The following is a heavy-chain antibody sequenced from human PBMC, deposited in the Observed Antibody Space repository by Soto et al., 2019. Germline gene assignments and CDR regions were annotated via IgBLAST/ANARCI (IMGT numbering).Heavy chain of an antibody. CDR2: IWDDGSNK. J-gene: IGHJ3*02. Sequence: QVQLVESGGGVVQPGRSLRLSCAASGFTFSSYGMHWVRQAPGKGLEWVAVIWDDGSNKYYAESVKGRFTISRDNSKNTLYLQMNSLRAEDTAVYYCARETPKYDILTGYYSGAFDIWGQGTMVTVSS. CDR3: ARETPKYDILTGYYSGAFDI. D-gene: IGHD3-9*01. CDR1: GFTFSSYG. V-gene: IGHV3-33*01.